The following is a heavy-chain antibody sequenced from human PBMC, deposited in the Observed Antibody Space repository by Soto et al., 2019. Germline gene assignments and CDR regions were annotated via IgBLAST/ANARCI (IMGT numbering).Heavy chain of an antibody. Sequence: EVQLVESGGGLVKPGGSLRLSCAASGFTFSSYSMNWVRQAPGKGLEWVSSISSSSSYIYYADSVKGRFTISRDNAKNSLYLQMNSLRAEDTAVYYCARIEPPLTWCDPWGQGTLVTVSS. CDR1: GFTFSSYS. V-gene: IGHV3-21*01. J-gene: IGHJ5*02. CDR2: ISSSSSYI. CDR3: ARIEPPLTWCDP.